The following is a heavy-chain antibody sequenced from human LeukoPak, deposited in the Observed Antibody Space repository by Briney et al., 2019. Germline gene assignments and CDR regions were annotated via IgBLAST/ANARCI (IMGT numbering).Heavy chain of an antibody. V-gene: IGHV4-39*01. J-gene: IGHJ4*02. D-gene: IGHD2-2*01. CDR2: IYYSGST. CDR3: ARSNCSSTSCYLN. Sequence: SETLSLTCTVSGGSISSSSYYWGWIRRPPGKGLEWIGSIYYSGSTYYNPSLKSRVTISVDTSKNQFSLKLSSVTAADTAVYYCARSNCSSTSCYLNWGQGTLVTVSS. CDR1: GGSISSSSYY.